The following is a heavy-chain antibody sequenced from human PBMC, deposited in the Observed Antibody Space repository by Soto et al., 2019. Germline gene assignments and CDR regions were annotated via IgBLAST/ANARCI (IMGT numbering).Heavy chain of an antibody. J-gene: IGHJ5*02. V-gene: IGHV4-31*03. D-gene: IGHD2-2*01. CDR3: ARATPAGFAVS. CDR2: ISYSGSS. Sequence: QVQLQESGPRLVKPSQTLSLTCPVSGGSNTRDGYYWSWIRQHPRKGLEWIAYISYSGSSYSNPSLNRRVTLSATTSKNQFSLRLTSVSASDTAVYFCARATPAGFAVSWGQGTLVTVSS. CDR1: GGSNTRDGYY.